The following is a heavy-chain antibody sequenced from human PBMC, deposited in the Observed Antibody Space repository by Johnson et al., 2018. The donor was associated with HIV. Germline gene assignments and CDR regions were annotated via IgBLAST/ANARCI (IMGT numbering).Heavy chain of an antibody. CDR3: ARAVTPFGDWEAFDI. CDR2: IRYDGSNK. J-gene: IGHJ3*02. V-gene: IGHV3-30*02. D-gene: IGHD3-10*01. CDR1: GFTFSSYG. Sequence: QVQLVESGGGVVRPGGSLRLSCAASGFTFSSYGMHWVRQAPGKGLEWVAFIRYDGSNKYYADSVKGRFTISRDNSKNTLYLQMNSLRAEDTAVYYCARAVTPFGDWEAFDIWGQGTMVTVSS.